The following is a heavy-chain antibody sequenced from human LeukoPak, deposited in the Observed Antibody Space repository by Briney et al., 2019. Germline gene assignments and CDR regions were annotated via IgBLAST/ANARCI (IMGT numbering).Heavy chain of an antibody. CDR3: ARGRGYCSGGSCYLGY. J-gene: IGHJ4*02. CDR1: GGSFSGYY. Sequence: ASETLSLTCAVYGGSFSGYYWSWIRQPPGKGLEWIGEINHSGSTNYNPSLKSRVTISVDTSKNQFSLKLSSVTAADTAVYYCARGRGYCSGGSCYLGYWGQGTLVTVSS. D-gene: IGHD2-15*01. V-gene: IGHV4-34*01. CDR2: INHSGST.